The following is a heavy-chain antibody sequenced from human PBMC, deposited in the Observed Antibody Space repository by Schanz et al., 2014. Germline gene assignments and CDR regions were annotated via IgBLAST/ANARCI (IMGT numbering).Heavy chain of an antibody. D-gene: IGHD3-3*01. CDR3: AATTILAD. V-gene: IGHV3-13*05. J-gene: IGHJ4*02. CDR2: IGPASDP. Sequence: EQVLESGGGFVQPGGSLRLSCATSGFTFTTFAMTWVRQAPGKGLEWVSGIGPASDPYYAGSVKGRFTISRENGKNSLYLQMNSLRAGDTAVYYCAATTILADWGQGTLVAVSS. CDR1: GFTFTTFA.